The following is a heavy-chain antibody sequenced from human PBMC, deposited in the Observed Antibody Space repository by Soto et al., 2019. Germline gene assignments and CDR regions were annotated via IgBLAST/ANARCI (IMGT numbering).Heavy chain of an antibody. CDR1: GFSFDDYG. J-gene: IGHJ4*02. CDR2: ISWNSGDI. Sequence: VQLVESGGGSVQPGRSLRLSCAASGFSFDDYGMHWVRQGPGKGLEWVPGISWNSGDIYYAYSVKGRFTISRDNAKRSLYLQMNSLRTEDTALYVCAKDNDLDRGGPFDYCGQGILVTVSS. V-gene: IGHV3-9*01. D-gene: IGHD2-2*03. CDR3: AKDNDLDRGGPFDY.